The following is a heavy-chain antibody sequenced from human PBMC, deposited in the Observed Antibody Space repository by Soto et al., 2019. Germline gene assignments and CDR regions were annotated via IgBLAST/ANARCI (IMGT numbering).Heavy chain of an antibody. CDR1: GGAISSYY. CDR2: VFSSGST. V-gene: IGHV4-4*07. J-gene: IGHJ6*02. CDR3: ARVALSYFGMGV. Sequence: SETLSLTCSVRGGAISSYYWSWVRQPAGKGLEWIGRVFSSGSTNYNASLKSRVTMSIDTSKNEVSLTLRSVTAADTGVYYCARVALSYFGMGVWGPGTRGTVSS.